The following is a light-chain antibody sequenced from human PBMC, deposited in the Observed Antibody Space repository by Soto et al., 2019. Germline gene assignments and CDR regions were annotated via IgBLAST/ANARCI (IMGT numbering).Light chain of an antibody. V-gene: IGLV2-14*03. CDR1: SSDVGGYNY. J-gene: IGLJ2*01. CDR2: EVS. CDR3: SSYTSSSTPV. Sequence: QSALTQPAFVSGSPGQSITISCTGTSSDVGGYNYVSWYQQHPGKAPKLMIYEVSNRPSGVSNRFSGSKSGNTASLTISGLQAEDEAVYYCSSYTSSSTPVFGGGTKLTVL.